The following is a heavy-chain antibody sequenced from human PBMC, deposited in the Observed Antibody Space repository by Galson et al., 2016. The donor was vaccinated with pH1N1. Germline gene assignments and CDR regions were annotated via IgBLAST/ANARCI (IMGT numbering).Heavy chain of an antibody. CDR3: AREGLWPGVDAFDI. D-gene: IGHD4/OR15-4a*01. CDR1: GFTFNSYK. V-gene: IGHV3-21*06. Sequence: SLRLSCAASGFTFNSYKMHWVRQAPGKGLEWVSSISSKSSYTHYADSLKGRVTISRDNADNSLYLQMNSLRAEDTALYYCAREGLWPGVDAFDIWGQGTMVTVSS. CDR2: ISSKSSYT. J-gene: IGHJ3*02.